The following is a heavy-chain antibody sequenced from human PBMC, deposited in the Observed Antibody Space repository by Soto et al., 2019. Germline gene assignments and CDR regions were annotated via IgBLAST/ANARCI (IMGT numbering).Heavy chain of an antibody. V-gene: IGHV3-66*01. D-gene: IGHD2-2*01. CDR1: GFTVSSNY. Sequence: GSLRLSCAASGFTVSSNYMSWVRQAPGKGLEWVSVIYSGGSTYYADSVKGRFTISRDNSKNTLYLQMNSLRAEDTAVYYCARDPELGYCSSTSCPQVGFDYWGQGTLVTVSS. CDR3: ARDPELGYCSSTSCPQVGFDY. CDR2: IYSGGST. J-gene: IGHJ4*02.